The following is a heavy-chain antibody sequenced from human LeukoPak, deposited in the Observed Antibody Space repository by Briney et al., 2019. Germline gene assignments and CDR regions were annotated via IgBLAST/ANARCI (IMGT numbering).Heavy chain of an antibody. Sequence: SETLSLTCTVSGGSISSYYWSWIRQPPGKGLEWIGYIYYSGSTNYNPSLKSRVTISVDTSKSQFSLKLSSVTAADTAVYYCARITKLQYFDYWGQGTLVTVSS. V-gene: IGHV4-59*01. D-gene: IGHD3-16*01. CDR3: ARITKLQYFDY. CDR2: IYYSGST. J-gene: IGHJ4*02. CDR1: GGSISSYY.